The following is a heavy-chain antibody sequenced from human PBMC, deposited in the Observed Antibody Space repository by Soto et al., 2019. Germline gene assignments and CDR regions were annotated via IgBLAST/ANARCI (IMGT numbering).Heavy chain of an antibody. CDR1: GGTFSSYT. J-gene: IGHJ4*02. Sequence: ASVKVSCKASGGTFSSYTISWVRQAPGQGLEWMGRIIPILGIANYAQKFQGRVTITADKSTSTAYMELSSLRSEDTAVYYCARVSANGGNFDYWGQGTLVTVSS. CDR3: ARVSANGGNFDY. CDR2: IIPILGIA. V-gene: IGHV1-69*02. D-gene: IGHD2-15*01.